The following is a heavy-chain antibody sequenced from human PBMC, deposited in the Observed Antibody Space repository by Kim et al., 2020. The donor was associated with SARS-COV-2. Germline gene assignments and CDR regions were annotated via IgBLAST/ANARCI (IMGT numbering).Heavy chain of an antibody. Sequence: GGSLRLSCAASGFTFSSYSMNWVRQAPGKGLEWVSSISSSSSYIYYADSVKGRFTISRDNAKNSLYLQMNSLRAEDTAVYYCARPISDSSGYAGFDYWGQGALVTVSS. CDR2: ISSSSSYI. D-gene: IGHD3-22*01. J-gene: IGHJ4*02. V-gene: IGHV3-21*01. CDR1: GFTFSSYS. CDR3: ARPISDSSGYAGFDY.